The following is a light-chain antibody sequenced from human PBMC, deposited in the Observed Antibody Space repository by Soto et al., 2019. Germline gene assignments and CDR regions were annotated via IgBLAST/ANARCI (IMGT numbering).Light chain of an antibody. V-gene: IGLV2-23*02. J-gene: IGLJ1*01. CDR2: EVN. Sequence: LTQPASVSWSPGQSITISCTGTSSNVGSYKLVSWYQQHPGKAPKLMIFEVNKPPSWLSNRFSGCKSGNTASLTISGLKVEDVADYYCCSSGGSPTSVFGSGPKAPVL. CDR1: SSNVGSYKL. CDR3: CSSGGSPTSV.